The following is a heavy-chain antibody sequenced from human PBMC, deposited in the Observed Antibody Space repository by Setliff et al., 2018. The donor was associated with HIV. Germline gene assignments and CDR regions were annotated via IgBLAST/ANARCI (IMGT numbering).Heavy chain of an antibody. CDR2: ISPNNGDT. Sequence: GASVKVSCKSSGYTFTDYFIHWVRQAPGQGLEWMGWISPNNGDTNIPQRFRGRVTMTRDTSINTAYMELSGLRSDDTAVYYCARGRGVVASYYYYMDVWGKGTTVTVSS. CDR1: GYTFTDYF. CDR3: ARGRGVVASYYYYMDV. D-gene: IGHD2-15*01. V-gene: IGHV1-2*02. J-gene: IGHJ6*03.